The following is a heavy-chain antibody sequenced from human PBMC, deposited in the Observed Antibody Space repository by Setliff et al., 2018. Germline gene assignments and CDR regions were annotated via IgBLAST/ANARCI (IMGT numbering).Heavy chain of an antibody. Sequence: HPGGSLRLSCAASGFTFSSYGMHWVRQAPGKGLEWVAFIRYDGSNKYYADSVKGRFTISRDNSKNTLYLQMDSLRAEDTAVYYCARAYYGTVNGYSSYYGLDVWGQGTTVTVSS. V-gene: IGHV3-30*02. CDR2: IRYDGSNK. CDR1: GFTFSSYG. J-gene: IGHJ6*02. D-gene: IGHD3-9*01. CDR3: ARAYYGTVNGYSSYYGLDV.